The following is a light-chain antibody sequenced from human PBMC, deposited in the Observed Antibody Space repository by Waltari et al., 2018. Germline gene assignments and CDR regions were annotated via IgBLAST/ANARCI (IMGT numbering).Light chain of an antibody. Sequence: SDELTQPPSVSVSPGHTATITCPGDNLGDNFVYWYQQKTGQSPVLVIYRDRDRPSGIPERFSGSNSGNTATLTISGTQAMDEADYYCQAWDRSQVLFGGGTKVTVL. J-gene: IGLJ2*01. CDR1: NLGDNF. V-gene: IGLV3-1*01. CDR2: RDR. CDR3: QAWDRSQVL.